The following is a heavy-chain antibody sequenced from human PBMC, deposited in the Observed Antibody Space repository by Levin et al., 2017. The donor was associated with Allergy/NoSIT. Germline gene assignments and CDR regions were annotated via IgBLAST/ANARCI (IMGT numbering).Heavy chain of an antibody. V-gene: IGHV1-46*03. Sequence: GESLKISCKASGYTFTNYYIHWMRQAPGQGPEWMGILNPLRDTIYAQRFQGRITMTKDTSTSTVYMELNSLTSEDSAVYYCAREGEAEAKHFDHWGQGTLVTVSS. CDR3: AREGEAEAKHFDH. CDR1: GYTFTNYY. D-gene: IGHD6-25*01. CDR2: LNPLRDT. J-gene: IGHJ4*02.